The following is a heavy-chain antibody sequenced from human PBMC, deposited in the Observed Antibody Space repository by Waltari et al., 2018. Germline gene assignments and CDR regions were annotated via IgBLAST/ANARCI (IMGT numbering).Heavy chain of an antibody. CDR3: ASFDELDYYGMDV. Sequence: EVQLVESGGGLVQPGGSLRLSCAASGFTFSSYSMNWVRKAPGKGLEWVSYISSSSSTIYYADSVKGRFTISRDNAKNSLYLQMNSLRAEDTAVYYCASFDELDYYGMDVWGQGTTVTVSS. J-gene: IGHJ6*02. V-gene: IGHV3-48*01. CDR2: ISSSSSTI. D-gene: IGHD3-10*01. CDR1: GFTFSSYS.